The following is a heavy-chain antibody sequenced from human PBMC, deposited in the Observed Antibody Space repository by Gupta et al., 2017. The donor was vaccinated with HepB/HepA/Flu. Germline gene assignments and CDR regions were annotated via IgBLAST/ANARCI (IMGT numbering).Heavy chain of an antibody. Sequence: EVQLVESGGGLVQPGGSLRLSCAASGFTFSSYWMHWVRQAPGKGLVWVSRINSDGSRTTYAASVKGRLTIARDKAKNTLYLEMNSLRDEDTAVDDCARYNPQSDYWGQGTMVTVSS. CDR2: INSDGSRT. CDR3: ARYNPQSDY. V-gene: IGHV3-74*01. D-gene: IGHD5-24*01. J-gene: IGHJ4*02. CDR1: GFTFSSYW.